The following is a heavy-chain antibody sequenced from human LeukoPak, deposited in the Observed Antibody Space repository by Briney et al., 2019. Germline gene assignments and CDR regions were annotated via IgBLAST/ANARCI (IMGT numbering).Heavy chain of an antibody. CDR1: GFTFSTYG. CDR3: AVGVGKFDY. J-gene: IGHJ4*02. V-gene: IGHV3-33*01. CDR2: TYHDGSKT. D-gene: IGHD3-3*01. Sequence: GGSLRLSCAASGFTFSTYGMHWVRQAPGKGLEWVAVTYHDGSKTDYEESVKGRFTISRDNSKNTLYLQMNGLRAEDTAVYYCAVGVGKFDYWGQGTLVTVSS.